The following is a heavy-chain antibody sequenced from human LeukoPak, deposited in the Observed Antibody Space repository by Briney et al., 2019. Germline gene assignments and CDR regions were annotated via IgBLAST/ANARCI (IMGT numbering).Heavy chain of an antibody. J-gene: IGHJ6*02. Sequence: GGSVRHFCAASGFTLRTCSMNWVRQAPGKGLEWVSCISGSSSFIYYSDSVKGRFTISRENPQNSVYLQMDSLRAEDTAVYYCASYYYDSSGSYCYYGMDVWGQGTTVTVSS. CDR3: ASYYYDSSGSYCYYGMDV. CDR1: GFTLRTCS. CDR2: ISGSSSFI. V-gene: IGHV3-21*01. D-gene: IGHD3-22*01.